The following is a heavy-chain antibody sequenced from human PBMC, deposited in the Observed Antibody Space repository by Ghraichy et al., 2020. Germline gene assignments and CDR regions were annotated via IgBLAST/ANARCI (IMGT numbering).Heavy chain of an antibody. Sequence: GSLNISCAASGFTFSSYAMSWVRQAPGKGLEWVSAISGSGGSTYYADSVKGRFTISRDNSKNTLYLQMNSLRAEDTAVYYCAKAYYDSSGLPKGFDPWGQGTLVTVSS. CDR1: GFTFSSYA. J-gene: IGHJ5*02. CDR3: AKAYYDSSGLPKGFDP. D-gene: IGHD3-22*01. V-gene: IGHV3-23*01. CDR2: ISGSGGST.